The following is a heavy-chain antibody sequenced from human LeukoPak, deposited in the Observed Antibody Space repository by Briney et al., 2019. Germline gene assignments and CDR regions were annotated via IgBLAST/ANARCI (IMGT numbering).Heavy chain of an antibody. V-gene: IGHV4-34*01. D-gene: IGHD6-13*01. CDR2: INHSGST. Sequence: PSETLSLTCAVYGGSFSGYYWSWIRQPPGKGLEWIGEINHSGSTNYNPSLKSRVTISVDTSKNQFSLKLSSVTAADTAVYYCAAVESRWYTDAFDIWGQGTMVTVSS. CDR3: AAVESRWYTDAFDI. CDR1: GGSFSGYY. J-gene: IGHJ3*02.